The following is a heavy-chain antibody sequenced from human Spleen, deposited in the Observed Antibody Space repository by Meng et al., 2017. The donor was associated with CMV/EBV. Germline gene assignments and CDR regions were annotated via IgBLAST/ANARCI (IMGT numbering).Heavy chain of an antibody. CDR2: IYHSGST. CDR3: ARQGMAVAGTGAFDI. V-gene: IGHV4-4*02. J-gene: IGHJ3*02. D-gene: IGHD6-19*01. Sequence: SETLSLTCAVSGGSISSSNWWSWVRQPPGKGLEWIGEIYHSGSTNYNPSLKSRVTISVDTSKNQFSLKLSSVTAADTAVYYCARQGMAVAGTGAFDIWGQGTMVTVSS. CDR1: GGSISSSNW.